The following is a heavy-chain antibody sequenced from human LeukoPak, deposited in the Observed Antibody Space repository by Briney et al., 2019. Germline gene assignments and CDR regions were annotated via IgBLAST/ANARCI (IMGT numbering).Heavy chain of an antibody. CDR3: ARGQGWVHYFDY. D-gene: IGHD6-19*01. CDR1: GGSFSGYY. Sequence: PSETLSLTCAVYGGSFSGYYWSWIRQPPGKGLEWIGEINHSGSTNYNPSLKSRVTISVDTSKNQFSLKLSSVTAADTAVYYCARGQGWVHYFDYWGQGTLVTVSS. J-gene: IGHJ4*02. V-gene: IGHV4-34*01. CDR2: INHSGST.